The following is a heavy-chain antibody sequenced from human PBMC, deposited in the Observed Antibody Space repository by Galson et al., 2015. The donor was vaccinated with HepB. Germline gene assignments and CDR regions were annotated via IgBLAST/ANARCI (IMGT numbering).Heavy chain of an antibody. J-gene: IGHJ4*02. V-gene: IGHV4-4*02. CDR2: IFQGGST. CDR1: GGSVNSYNW. Sequence: SETLSLTCAVSGGSVNSYNWWSWVRQPPGKGLEWVGEIFQGGSTNYNPSLKSRVTILLDKSRNQFFLNLKSVTAADTAIYYCASLGYCSGADCYSTYWSQGTLVTVSS. CDR3: ASLGYCSGADCYSTY. D-gene: IGHD2-21*02.